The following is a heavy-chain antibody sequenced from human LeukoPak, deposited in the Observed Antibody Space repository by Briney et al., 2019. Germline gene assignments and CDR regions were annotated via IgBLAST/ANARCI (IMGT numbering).Heavy chain of an antibody. V-gene: IGHV1-18*01. CDR2: ISAYNGNT. CDR1: GYTFTRYG. Sequence: GASVKVSCKASGYTFTRYGISGVRQAPGQGLEWLGWISAYNGNTNYAQKLQGRVTMTTDTSTSTAYMELRSLRSDDTAVYYCARSFGGPYYYGMDVWGQGTTVTVSS. CDR3: ARSFGGPYYYGMDV. D-gene: IGHD2-15*01. J-gene: IGHJ6*02.